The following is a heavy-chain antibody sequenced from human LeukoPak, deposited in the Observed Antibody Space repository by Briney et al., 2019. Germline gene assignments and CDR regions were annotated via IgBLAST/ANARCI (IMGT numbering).Heavy chain of an antibody. V-gene: IGHV3-74*01. CDR3: ARAPSEIGGYYPEYFRH. J-gene: IGHJ1*01. CDR2: IKSDGST. Sequence: GGSLRLSCAASGFTFSTYWMHWVRQAPGKALVWVSRIKSDGSTNYADSVKGRFTISRDNAKNTVSLQMNSLRPEDTGVYYCARAPSEIGGYYPEYFRHWGQGTLVTVSS. CDR1: GFTFSTYW. D-gene: IGHD3-22*01.